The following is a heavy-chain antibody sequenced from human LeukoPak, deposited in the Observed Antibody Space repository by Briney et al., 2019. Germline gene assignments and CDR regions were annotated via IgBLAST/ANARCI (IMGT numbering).Heavy chain of an antibody. CDR2: IRNKVNSYST. J-gene: IGHJ4*02. Sequence: PGGSLRLSCVASGFIFSDHYMDWVRQAPGKGLEHVARIRNKVNSYSTEHAASVKGRFTISRDDSKNSLYLQMNSLEIEDTAAYYCVRTSLQGNGWSDFDSWGQGTLVTVSS. D-gene: IGHD2-15*01. CDR3: VRTSLQGNGWSDFDS. CDR1: GFIFSDHY. V-gene: IGHV3-72*01.